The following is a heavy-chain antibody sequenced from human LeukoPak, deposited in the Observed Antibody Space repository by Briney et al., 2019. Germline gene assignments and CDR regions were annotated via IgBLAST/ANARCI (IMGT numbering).Heavy chain of an antibody. J-gene: IGHJ6*03. V-gene: IGHV3-74*01. CDR3: AREKGGYSYGTYYYYMDV. CDR2: ISPDGSRT. D-gene: IGHD5-18*01. CDR1: GFTFSRYW. Sequence: PGGSLRLSCAASGFTFSRYWMHWVRRAPGKGLVWVSRISPDGSRTNYADSVKGRFTISRDNAKNTLYLQMNGLRVEDTAVYYCAREKGGYSYGTYYYYMDVWGKGTTVTVSS.